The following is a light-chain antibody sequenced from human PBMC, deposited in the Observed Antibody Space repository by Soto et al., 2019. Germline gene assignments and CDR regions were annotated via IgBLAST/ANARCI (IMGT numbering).Light chain of an antibody. CDR1: SSDVGGYNY. CDR2: EVS. V-gene: IGLV2-14*01. J-gene: IGLJ3*02. Sequence: QSALTQPASVSGSPGQSITISCTGTSSDVGGYNYVSWYQQHPAKAPKLMIYEVSNRPSGVSHRFSGSKSGNTASLTISGLQAEDEADYYCCSYTTSRTLVFGGGTQLTVL. CDR3: CSYTTSRTLV.